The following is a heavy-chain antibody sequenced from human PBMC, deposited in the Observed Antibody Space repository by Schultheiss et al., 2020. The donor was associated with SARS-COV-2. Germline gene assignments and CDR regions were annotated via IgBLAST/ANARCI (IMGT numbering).Heavy chain of an antibody. J-gene: IGHJ4*02. Sequence: SETLSLTCTVSGGSISSYYWSWIRQPPGKGLEWIGYIYYSGSTNYNPSLKSRVTISVDTSKNQFSLKLSSVTAADTAVYYCARGVYCSSTSCYSYGRSYGFYFDYWGQGTLVTVSS. D-gene: IGHD2-2*02. CDR1: GGSISSYY. V-gene: IGHV4-59*08. CDR3: ARGVYCSSTSCYSYGRSYGFYFDY. CDR2: IYYSGST.